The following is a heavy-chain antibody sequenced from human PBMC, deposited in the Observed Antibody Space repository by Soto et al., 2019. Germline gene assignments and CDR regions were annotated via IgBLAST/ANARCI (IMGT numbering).Heavy chain of an antibody. CDR3: AKEADIRGYNHDY. J-gene: IGHJ1*01. D-gene: IGHD3-22*01. Sequence: GGSLRLSCAASGFTFSSYAMTWVRQAPGKGLEWVSVISGSGGSTHYADSVKGRSTIARDNSKNTLYLQVNSLRAEDTAVYYCAKEADIRGYNHDYWGQGTYVTGSS. CDR1: GFTFSSYA. V-gene: IGHV3-23*01. CDR2: ISGSGGST.